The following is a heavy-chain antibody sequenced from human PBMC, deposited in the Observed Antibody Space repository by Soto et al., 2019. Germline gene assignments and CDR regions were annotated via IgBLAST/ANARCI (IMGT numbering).Heavy chain of an antibody. CDR3: AREPYGDSQYFDY. CDR1: GFTFNSLS. J-gene: IGHJ4*02. Sequence: QVQLVESGGGVVQPGRSLRLSCTGSGFTFNSLSLHWVRQGPDKGLEWVAVVSFDGKVTYYADSVKGRFTVSRDNSKNTIYLQANSLRAEDTAVYYCAREPYGDSQYFDYWGQGTPVTVSS. CDR2: VSFDGKVT. V-gene: IGHV3-30*04. D-gene: IGHD2-21*02.